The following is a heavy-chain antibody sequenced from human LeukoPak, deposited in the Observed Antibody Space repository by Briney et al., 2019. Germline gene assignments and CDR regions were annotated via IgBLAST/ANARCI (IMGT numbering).Heavy chain of an antibody. J-gene: IGHJ4*02. D-gene: IGHD1-7*01. CDR1: GGSISSYY. Sequence: YPSETLSLTCSVAGGSISSYYWTWIRQPAGEGLEWIGRIYMSASTEYNPSLKSRVSMSLDTSKNQFSLKLSSVTAADTAVYYCARGTHNFDYWGQGTLVTVSS. V-gene: IGHV4-4*07. CDR2: IYMSAST. CDR3: ARGTHNFDY.